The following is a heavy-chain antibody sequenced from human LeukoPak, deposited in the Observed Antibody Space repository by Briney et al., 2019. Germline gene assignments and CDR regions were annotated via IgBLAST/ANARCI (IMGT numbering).Heavy chain of an antibody. J-gene: IGHJ6*04. CDR2: INAGNGNT. Sequence: AAVKVTCSASGYTFTSYAMHWIRQAPGQRLGWMGWINAGNGNTKYSHKFQGRVTITRDTSASTAYMELSSLSSEDTAVYYCARGASMVRGVIPSEGYYGMDVWGKGTTVTVSS. CDR3: ARGASMVRGVIPSEGYYGMDV. V-gene: IGHV1-3*01. CDR1: GYTFTSYA. D-gene: IGHD3-10*01.